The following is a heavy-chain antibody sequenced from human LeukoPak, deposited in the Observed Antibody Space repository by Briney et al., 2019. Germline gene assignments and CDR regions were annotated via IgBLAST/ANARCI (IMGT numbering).Heavy chain of an antibody. V-gene: IGHV4-59*08. J-gene: IGHJ4*02. D-gene: IGHD6-6*01. Sequence: SETLSLTCTVSSGSISNYYWSWIRQPPGKGLEWIGYIYYSGSTNYNPSLKSRVTISVDTSKNQFSLKLSSVTAADTAVYYCARWQSSSSGMGYWGQGTLVTVSS. CDR1: SGSISNYY. CDR3: ARWQSSSSGMGY. CDR2: IYYSGST.